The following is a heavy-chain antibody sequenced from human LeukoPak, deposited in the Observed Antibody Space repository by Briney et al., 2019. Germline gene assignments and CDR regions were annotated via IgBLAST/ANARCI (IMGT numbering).Heavy chain of an antibody. Sequence: GGSLRLSCAASGFTFSSYGMHWVRQAPGKGLEWVAFIRYDGSNKYYADSVKGRFTISRDNSKNSLYLQMNSLRAEDTAVYYCARDGSFGEFFDYWGQGTLVTVSS. CDR3: ARDGSFGEFFDY. CDR2: IRYDGSNK. V-gene: IGHV3-30*02. J-gene: IGHJ4*02. D-gene: IGHD3-10*01. CDR1: GFTFSSYG.